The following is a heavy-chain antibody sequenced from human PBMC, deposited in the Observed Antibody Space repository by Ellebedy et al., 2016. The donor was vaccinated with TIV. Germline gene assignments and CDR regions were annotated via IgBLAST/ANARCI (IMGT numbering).Heavy chain of an antibody. Sequence: SETLSLXXAVSGGSMSGSTYYWAWIRQPPGKGLEWIGSIYYSGRTYYNPSLKSRVIISVDTSKNQFSLRLSSVTAADTAVYYCARLAYSSSSRDYYYGMDVWGQGTTVTVSS. CDR3: ARLAYSSSSRDYYYGMDV. CDR1: GGSMSGSTYY. CDR2: IYYSGRT. J-gene: IGHJ6*02. V-gene: IGHV4-39*01. D-gene: IGHD6-6*01.